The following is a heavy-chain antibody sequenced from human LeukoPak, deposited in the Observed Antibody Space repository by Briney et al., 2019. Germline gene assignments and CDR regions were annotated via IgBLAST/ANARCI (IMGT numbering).Heavy chain of an antibody. CDR2: IYYDGRT. Sequence: SETLSLTCSVSGGSITNKNYAWGWIRQPPGKGLEWIGNIYYDGRTYYNPSLKSRVTISVDTSKNQFSLKVTSVTAADTAVYYCASNLFLEWLLSPGGDDYWGQGILVTVSS. V-gene: IGHV4-39*01. J-gene: IGHJ4*02. CDR1: GGSITNKNYA. D-gene: IGHD3-3*01. CDR3: ASNLFLEWLLSPGGDDY.